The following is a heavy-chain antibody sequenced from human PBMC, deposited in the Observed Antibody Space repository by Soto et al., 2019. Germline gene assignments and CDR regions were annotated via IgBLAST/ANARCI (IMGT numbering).Heavy chain of an antibody. V-gene: IGHV3-30*18. Sequence: QVQLVESGGGVVQPGRSLRLSCAASGFTFSSYGMHWVRQAPGKGLEWVAVISYDGSNKYYADSVKGRFTISRDNSKNTLYLQVNSLRAEDTAVYYCAKDEYYGSGSDDAFDIWGQGTMVTVSS. CDR1: GFTFSSYG. J-gene: IGHJ3*02. CDR2: ISYDGSNK. CDR3: AKDEYYGSGSDDAFDI. D-gene: IGHD3-10*01.